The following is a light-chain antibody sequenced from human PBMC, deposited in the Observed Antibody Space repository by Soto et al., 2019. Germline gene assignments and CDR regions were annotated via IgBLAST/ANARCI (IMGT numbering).Light chain of an antibody. CDR1: QSIGTW. V-gene: IGKV1-5*03. Sequence: IQMTQSPSTLSASVGDRVTITCRASQSIGTWMAWYQQKPGKAPKVLIYKASILESGVPSRFSGSGSGTEFTLTSSSLTPDDFATYHCHNSISVFGQGTKMELK. CDR3: HNSISV. CDR2: KAS. J-gene: IGKJ1*01.